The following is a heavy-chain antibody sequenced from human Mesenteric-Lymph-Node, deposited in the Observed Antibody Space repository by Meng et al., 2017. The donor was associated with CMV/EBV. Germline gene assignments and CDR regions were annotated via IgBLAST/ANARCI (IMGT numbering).Heavy chain of an antibody. D-gene: IGHD2-15*01. J-gene: IGHJ4*01. CDR1: GDSISSTSYH. CDR2: IHNSGTT. CDR3: VRDRLHCSPSNCHII. Sequence: SETLSLTCTVSGDSISSTSYHWGWIRRPPGKGLEWIGSIHNSGTTFYNPSLKSRVTISLDTSKNQFSLKLSSVTAADTAVYYCVRDRLHCSPSNCHIIWGQGTLVTVSS. V-gene: IGHV4-39*07.